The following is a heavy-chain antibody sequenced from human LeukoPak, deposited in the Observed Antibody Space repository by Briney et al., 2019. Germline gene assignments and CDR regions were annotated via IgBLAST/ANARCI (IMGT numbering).Heavy chain of an antibody. CDR1: GDSVSSNSAA. V-gene: IGHV6-1*01. D-gene: IGHD3-22*01. Sequence: SQTLSLTCVISGDSVSSNSAAWNWIRQSPSRGLEWLGRTYYRSKWYNDYAVSVKSRITINPDTSKNQFSLQLNSVTPEDTAVYYCARGEAYYYDSSGPSNWLDPWGQGTLVTVSS. CDR2: TYYRSKWYN. CDR3: ARGEAYYYDSSGPSNWLDP. J-gene: IGHJ5*02.